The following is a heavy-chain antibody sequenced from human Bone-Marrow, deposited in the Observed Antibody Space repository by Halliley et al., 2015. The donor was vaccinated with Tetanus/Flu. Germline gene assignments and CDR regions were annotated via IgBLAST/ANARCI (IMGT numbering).Heavy chain of an antibody. V-gene: IGHV3-23*01. CDR1: GFTVSSNY. D-gene: IGHD3-10*01. CDR2: ISASGVTT. CDR3: AKYFYSGAVNSNDY. J-gene: IGHJ4*02. Sequence: SLRLSCAASGFTVSSNYMSWVRQAPGKGLEWVSEISASGVTTYYADSVKGRFTVSRDNSKNTLYLQMNSLRAEDTAVYYCAKYFYSGAVNSNDYWGQGTLVTVSS.